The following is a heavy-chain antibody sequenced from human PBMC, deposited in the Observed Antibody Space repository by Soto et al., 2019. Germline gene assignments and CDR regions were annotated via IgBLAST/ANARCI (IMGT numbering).Heavy chain of an antibody. CDR2: IIPMYDSA. CDR1: GGTFKTYT. J-gene: IGHJ4*02. CDR3: ATWRTYSGSYGFDY. Sequence: QVQLVQSGAELKKPGSSVNVSCAASGGTFKTYTINWVRQAPGQGLEWIGQIIPMYDSANYAQRFQGRVTISADTSTNIAYMELSGLRSEDPALYYCATWRTYSGSYGFDYWGQGTLVSVSS. V-gene: IGHV1-69*06. D-gene: IGHD1-26*01.